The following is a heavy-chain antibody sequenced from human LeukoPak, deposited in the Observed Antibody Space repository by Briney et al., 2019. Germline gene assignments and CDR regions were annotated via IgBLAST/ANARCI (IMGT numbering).Heavy chain of an antibody. CDR2: INHSGST. Sequence: SETLSLTCAVYGGSFSGYYWSWIRQPPGKGLEWIGEINHSGSTNYNPSLKSRVTISVDTSKNQFSLKLSSVTAADTAVYYCARVVVAATEPIDYRGQGTLVTVSS. D-gene: IGHD2-15*01. V-gene: IGHV4-34*01. CDR1: GGSFSGYY. J-gene: IGHJ4*02. CDR3: ARVVVAATEPIDY.